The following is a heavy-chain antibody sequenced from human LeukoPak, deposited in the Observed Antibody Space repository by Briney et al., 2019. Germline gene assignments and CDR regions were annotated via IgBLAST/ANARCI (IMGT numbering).Heavy chain of an antibody. CDR1: GGSISSSNW. CDR3: ARVGCSSTSCYEGDYYYYGMDV. CDR2: VYHSGST. V-gene: IGHV4-4*02. J-gene: IGHJ6*02. D-gene: IGHD2-2*01. Sequence: PSETLSLTCAVSGGSISSSNWWSWVRQPPGKGLEWIGEVYHSGSTNYNPSLKSRVTISVDKSKNQFSLKLSSVTAADTAVYYCARVGCSSTSCYEGDYYYYGMDVWGQGTTVTVSS.